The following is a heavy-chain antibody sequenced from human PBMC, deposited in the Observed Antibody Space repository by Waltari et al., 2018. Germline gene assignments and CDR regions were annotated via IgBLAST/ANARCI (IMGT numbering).Heavy chain of an antibody. J-gene: IGHJ4*02. CDR1: GFTFSHYW. D-gene: IGHD3-9*01. Sequence: EVQLVESGGGLLQPGGSLRLSCAASGFTFSHYWMHWVRHPPGKGLVWVSRINPDGSSTSYADSVKGRFTISRDNAKNTLYMQMNSLRAEDTAVYYCTTDLTGYSDYWGQGTLVTVSS. V-gene: IGHV3-74*01. CDR3: TTDLTGYSDY. CDR2: INPDGSST.